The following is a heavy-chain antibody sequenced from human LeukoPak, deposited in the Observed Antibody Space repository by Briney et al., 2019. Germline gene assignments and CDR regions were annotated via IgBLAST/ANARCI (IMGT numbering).Heavy chain of an antibody. V-gene: IGHV3-74*01. J-gene: IGHJ4*02. CDR2: INSDGSST. CDR3: AKKDGGSYCFDY. Sequence: GGSLRLSCAASGFTFSSYWMHWVRQAPGKGLVWVSRINSDGSSTSYADSVKGRFTISRDNSKNTLFLQMNSLRAEDTAVYYCAKKDGGSYCFDYWGQGSLVTVSS. CDR1: GFTFSSYW. D-gene: IGHD1-26*01.